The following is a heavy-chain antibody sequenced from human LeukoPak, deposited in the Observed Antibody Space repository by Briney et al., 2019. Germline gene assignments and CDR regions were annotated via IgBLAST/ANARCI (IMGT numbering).Heavy chain of an antibody. CDR2: IRSKAYGGTT. Sequence: PGGSLRLSCTASGFTFGDYAMSWVRQAPGKGLEWVGFIRSKAYGGTTEYAASVKGRFTISRDDSKSIAYLQMNSLKTEDTAVYSCSRDFGMVDYESALGGAFDIWGQGTMVTVSS. CDR3: SRDFGMVDYESALGGAFDI. V-gene: IGHV3-49*04. D-gene: IGHD3-22*01. J-gene: IGHJ3*02. CDR1: GFTFGDYA.